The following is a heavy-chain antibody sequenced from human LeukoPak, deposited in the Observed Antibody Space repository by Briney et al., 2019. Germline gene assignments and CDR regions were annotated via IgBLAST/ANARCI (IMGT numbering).Heavy chain of an antibody. CDR1: GFTFSSYG. J-gene: IGHJ4*02. CDR3: AKLEEGSGSYFDY. D-gene: IGHD1-26*01. Sequence: GGSLRLSCAASGFTFSSYGMHWVRQAPGKGLEWVAVIWYDGSNKYYADSVKGRFTISRDNSKNTLYLQMNSLRAEDTAVYYCAKLEEGSGSYFDYWGQGTLVTVSS. V-gene: IGHV3-33*06. CDR2: IWYDGSNK.